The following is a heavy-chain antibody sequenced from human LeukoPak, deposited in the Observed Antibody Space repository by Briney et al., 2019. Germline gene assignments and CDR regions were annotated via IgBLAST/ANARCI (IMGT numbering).Heavy chain of an antibody. D-gene: IGHD3-10*01. CDR1: GFTFSSFA. V-gene: IGHV3-30-3*01. J-gene: IGHJ6*02. CDR2: ISYDGSNK. Sequence: GGSLRLSCAASGFTFSSFAMPGVRQAPGKGREGGAVISYDGSNKYFADSVRGRFTISRDNPKNTLYLQMNSLRAEDTAVYYCARPGYGLGPGYFYGLDVWGQGTTVTVSS. CDR3: ARPGYGLGPGYFYGLDV.